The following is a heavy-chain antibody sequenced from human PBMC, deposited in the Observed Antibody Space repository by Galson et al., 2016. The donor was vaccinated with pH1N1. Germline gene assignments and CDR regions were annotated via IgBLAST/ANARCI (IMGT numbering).Heavy chain of an antibody. V-gene: IGHV3-30-3*01. D-gene: IGHD3-22*01. CDR2: ISYDGSNK. J-gene: IGHJ5*02. CDR3: ARDRYYYDSSGYFVNWFDP. CDR1: AFTFSSYA. Sequence: SLRLSCAASAFTFSSYAMHWVRQAPGKGLEWVAVISYDGSNKFYADSVKGRFTTSRDNSKNTLYLQMNSLRAEDTAVYYCARDRYYYDSSGYFVNWFDPWGQGTLVTVSS.